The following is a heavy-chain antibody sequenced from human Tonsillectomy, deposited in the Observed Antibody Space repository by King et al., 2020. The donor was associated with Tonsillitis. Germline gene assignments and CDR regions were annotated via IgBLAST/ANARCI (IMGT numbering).Heavy chain of an antibody. D-gene: IGHD2-2*02. CDR3: ARDPLSWYTTDYFDD. CDR2: IWYDGSNK. J-gene: IGHJ4*02. Sequence: VQLVESGGGVVQPGRSLRLSCAASGFTFSSYGMHWVRQAPGQGLEWVAVIWYDGSNKYYTDSVKGRFTISRDNSKNTLYLQMNSLRAEDTAVYYCARDPLSWYTTDYFDDWGQGTLVTVSS. CDR1: GFTFSSYG. V-gene: IGHV3-33*08.